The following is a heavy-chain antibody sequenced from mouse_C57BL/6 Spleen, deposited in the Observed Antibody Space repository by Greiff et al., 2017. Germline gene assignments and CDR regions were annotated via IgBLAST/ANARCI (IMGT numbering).Heavy chain of an antibody. CDR2: IYPGDGDT. D-gene: IGHD2-3*01. Sequence: VMLVESGPELVKPGASVKISCKASGYAFSSSWMNWVKQRPGKGLEWIGRIYPGDGDTNYNGKFKGKATLTADKSSSTAYMQLSSLTSEDSAVYFCARVEVYDGYYYFDYWGQGTTLTVSS. CDR1: GYAFSSSW. V-gene: IGHV1-82*01. CDR3: ARVEVYDGYYYFDY. J-gene: IGHJ2*01.